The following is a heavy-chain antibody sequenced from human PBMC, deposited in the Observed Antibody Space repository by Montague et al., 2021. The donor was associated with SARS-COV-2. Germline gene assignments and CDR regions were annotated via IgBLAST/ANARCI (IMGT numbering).Heavy chain of an antibody. CDR2: VFSSGTA. D-gene: IGHD6-19*01. J-gene: IGHJ4*02. CDR3: ARGEVAGPFDY. V-gene: IGHV4-59*01. CDR1: GYSISNYY. Sequence: SETLSLTCSVSGYSISNYYWSWIRQPPGKGLEWLGYVFSSGTATXNASLMSRLTISVDTSTNQFSLKVTSVTTADTATYYCARGEVAGPFDYWGRGTLVTVSS.